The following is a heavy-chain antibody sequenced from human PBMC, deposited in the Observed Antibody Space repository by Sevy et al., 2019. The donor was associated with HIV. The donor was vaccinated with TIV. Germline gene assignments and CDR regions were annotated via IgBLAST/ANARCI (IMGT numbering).Heavy chain of an antibody. CDR3: ARAYSSGGRCYSLAY. Sequence: ATVKVSCKPSGYSFTTYRINWVRQAPGQGLEWMGWVSPLNGDTEYAQNLQGRVSMITDTSTSTAYMELRSLRSDDTAIYYCARAYSSGGRCYSLAYWGQGTLVTVSS. CDR2: VSPLNGDT. D-gene: IGHD2-15*01. CDR1: GYSFTTYR. J-gene: IGHJ4*02. V-gene: IGHV1-18*01.